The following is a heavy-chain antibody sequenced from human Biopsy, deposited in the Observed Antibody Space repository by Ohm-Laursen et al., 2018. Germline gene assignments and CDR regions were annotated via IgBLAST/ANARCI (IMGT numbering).Heavy chain of an antibody. J-gene: IGHJ5*02. D-gene: IGHD1-26*01. CDR2: INHSGST. V-gene: IGHV4-34*01. CDR3: AVKSYFSTSFDP. Sequence: SETLSLTCAVYGGSFSDYYWSWIRQPPGKGLEWIGEINHSGSTNFNPSFKSRVTISVDTSKNQFSLKLSSVTAADTAVYYCAVKSYFSTSFDPWGQGTLVTVSS. CDR1: GGSFSDYY.